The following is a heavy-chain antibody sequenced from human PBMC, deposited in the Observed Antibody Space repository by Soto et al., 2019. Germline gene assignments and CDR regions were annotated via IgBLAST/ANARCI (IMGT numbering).Heavy chain of an antibody. Sequence: QVQLVQSGAEVKKPGSSVKVSCKASGGTFSSYAISWVRQAPGQGLEWMGGIIPIFGTANYAQKFQGRVTITVDESTSTAYMELSSLRSEDTAVYYCARCASRDSGWMRYSSGWHFDYWGQGPLVTVSS. V-gene: IGHV1-69*01. CDR2: IIPIFGTA. D-gene: IGHD6-19*01. J-gene: IGHJ4*02. CDR3: ARCASRDSGWMRYSSGWHFDY. CDR1: GGTFSSYA.